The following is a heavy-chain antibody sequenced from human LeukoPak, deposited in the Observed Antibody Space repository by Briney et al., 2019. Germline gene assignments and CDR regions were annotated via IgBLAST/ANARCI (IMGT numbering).Heavy chain of an antibody. CDR3: ASQRWLQSSFDY. J-gene: IGHJ4*02. CDR2: INSDGSST. V-gene: IGHV3-74*01. CDR1: GFIFSTYW. Sequence: SGGSLRLSCAASGFIFSTYWMHWVRQAPGKGLVWVSRINSDGSSTSYADSVKGRFTISRDNAKNTLYLQMNSLRAEDTAVYYCASQRWLQSSFDYWGQGTLVTVSS. D-gene: IGHD5-24*01.